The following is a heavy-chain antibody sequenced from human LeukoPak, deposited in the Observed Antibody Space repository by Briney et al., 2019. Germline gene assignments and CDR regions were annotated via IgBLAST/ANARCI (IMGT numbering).Heavy chain of an antibody. V-gene: IGHV3-21*01. Sequence: GGLRLSCAASGFIFSTHSMNWVRQAPGKGLEWVSSISISSSYMYYADSVKGRFTISRDNAKNSLYLQMNSLRAEDTAVYYCARGSTTKGGPSHYWGQGTLVTVSP. CDR3: ARGSTTKGGPSHY. CDR2: ISISSSYM. J-gene: IGHJ4*02. CDR1: GFIFSTHS. D-gene: IGHD2-2*01.